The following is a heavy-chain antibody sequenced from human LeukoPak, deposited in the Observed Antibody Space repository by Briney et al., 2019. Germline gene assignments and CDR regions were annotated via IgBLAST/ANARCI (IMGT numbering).Heavy chain of an antibody. Sequence: ASVKVSCKASGYTFTGYYMHWVRQAPGQGLEWMGWINPNSGGTHYAQKFQGRVTMTRDTSISTAYMELSRLRSDDTAVYYCARHSHSGYDFSYWGQGTLVTVSS. D-gene: IGHD5-12*01. CDR1: GYTFTGYY. CDR3: ARHSHSGYDFSY. CDR2: INPNSGGT. J-gene: IGHJ4*02. V-gene: IGHV1-2*02.